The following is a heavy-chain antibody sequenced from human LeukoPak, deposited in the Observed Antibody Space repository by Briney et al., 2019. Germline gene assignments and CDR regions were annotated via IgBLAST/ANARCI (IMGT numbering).Heavy chain of an antibody. J-gene: IGHJ4*02. V-gene: IGHV3-74*01. Sequence: GGSLRLSCAASGFTFSMDWMQWVRQAPGKGLVWVSRLNSDGSSTDYADSVKGRLTISRDNAKNTLYLQMNSLRAEDTALYYCVRSFYTSSALGYWGQGTLVTVSS. CDR1: GFTFSMDW. CDR3: VRSFYTSSALGY. CDR2: LNSDGSST. D-gene: IGHD3-16*01.